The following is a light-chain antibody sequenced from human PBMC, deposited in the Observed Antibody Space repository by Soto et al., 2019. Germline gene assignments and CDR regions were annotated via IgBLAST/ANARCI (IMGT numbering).Light chain of an antibody. Sequence: IVLTQSPDSLAVSLGARATISCKSSQSILDRSNSKNYLAWYQQKPGQPPKMLIYWASTRASGVPDRFSGSGYGTDCPLTISGLQSEDVAVYYCHQFNTSPQTFGQATTGEIK. CDR2: WAS. CDR3: HQFNTSPQT. CDR1: QSILDRSNSKNY. V-gene: IGKV4-1*01. J-gene: IGKJ1*01.